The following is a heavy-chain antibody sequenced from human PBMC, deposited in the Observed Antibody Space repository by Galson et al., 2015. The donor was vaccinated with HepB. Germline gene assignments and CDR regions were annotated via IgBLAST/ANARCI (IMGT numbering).Heavy chain of an antibody. J-gene: IGHJ3*02. CDR1: GYTLTELS. V-gene: IGHV1-24*01. CDR2: FDPEDGET. Sequence: SVKVSCKVSGYTLTELSMHWARQAPGKGLEWMGGFDPEDGETIYAQKFQGRVTMTEDTSTDTAYMELSSLRSEDTAVYYCATDRGVRGAFDIWGQGTMVTVSS. CDR3: ATDRGVRGAFDI. D-gene: IGHD3-10*01.